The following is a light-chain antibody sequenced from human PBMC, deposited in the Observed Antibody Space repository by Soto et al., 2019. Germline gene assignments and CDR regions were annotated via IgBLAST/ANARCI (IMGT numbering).Light chain of an antibody. Sequence: EVVMRQSPATLSVSPGEGATLSCRASQGIGDTLAWYQQKPGRAPRLLIYDASNRATGIPDRFSGSGSGTDFTLTISRLEPEDFAMYYCQQYGSSPGTFGQGTKVDIK. CDR1: QGIGDT. J-gene: IGKJ1*01. CDR3: QQYGSSPGT. V-gene: IGKV3-20*01. CDR2: DAS.